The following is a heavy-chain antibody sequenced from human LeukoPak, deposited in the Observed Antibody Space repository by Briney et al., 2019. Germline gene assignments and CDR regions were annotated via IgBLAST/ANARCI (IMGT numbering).Heavy chain of an antibody. CDR2: IYYSGST. D-gene: IGHD5-18*01. V-gene: IGHV4-39*07. Sequence: SEALSLTCTVSGGSISSSTYYWDWIRQPPGKGLEWIGSIYYSGSTYYNPSLKGRVTISVDTSKNQFSLKLSSVTAADTAVYYCAREREWIQLPAMRSYYYMDVWGKGTTVTVSS. J-gene: IGHJ6*03. CDR3: AREREWIQLPAMRSYYYMDV. CDR1: GGSISSSTYY.